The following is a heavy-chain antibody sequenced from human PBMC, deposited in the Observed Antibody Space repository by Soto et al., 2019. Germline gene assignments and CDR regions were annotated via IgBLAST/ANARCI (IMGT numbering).Heavy chain of an antibody. D-gene: IGHD3-9*01. J-gene: IGHJ4*02. CDR1: GDSITSDKYY. CDR3: ARLEGLATISYYFDF. V-gene: IGHV4-39*01. CDR2: IYFRGNT. Sequence: SETLTLTCSVSGDSITSDKYYWGWIRQPPGKGLEWIGSIYFRGNTYYNPSLQTRVTISLDKSKSQFSLKLNSVTAADSAVYFCARLEGLATISYYFDFWGQGALVTVSS.